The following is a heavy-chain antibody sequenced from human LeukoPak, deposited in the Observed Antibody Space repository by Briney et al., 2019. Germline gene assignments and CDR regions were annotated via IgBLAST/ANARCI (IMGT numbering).Heavy chain of an antibody. Sequence: SQTLSLTCTVSGGSIGSGGYYWSWIRQHPGKGLEWIGYIYYSGSTYYNPSLKSRVTISVDTSKDQFSLKLSSVTAADTAVYYCARDRRYCSGGSCPDYWGQGTLVTVSS. CDR2: IYYSGST. D-gene: IGHD2-15*01. CDR3: ARDRRYCSGGSCPDY. V-gene: IGHV4-31*03. J-gene: IGHJ4*02. CDR1: GGSIGSGGYY.